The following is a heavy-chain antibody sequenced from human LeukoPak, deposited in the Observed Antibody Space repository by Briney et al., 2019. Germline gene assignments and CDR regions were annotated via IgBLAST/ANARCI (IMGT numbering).Heavy chain of an antibody. Sequence: ASVKVSCKASGGTFSSYAISWVRQAPGQGLEWMGGIIPIFGTANYAQKFQGRVTITADESTSTAYMELSSLRSEDTAVYYCARDRKQLWCNDAFDIWGQGTMVTVSS. CDR3: ARDRKQLWCNDAFDI. J-gene: IGHJ3*02. D-gene: IGHD5-18*01. CDR1: GGTFSSYA. V-gene: IGHV1-69*13. CDR2: IIPIFGTA.